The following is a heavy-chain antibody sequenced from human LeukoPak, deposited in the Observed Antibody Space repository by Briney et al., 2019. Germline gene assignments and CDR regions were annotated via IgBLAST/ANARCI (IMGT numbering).Heavy chain of an antibody. Sequence: SETLSLTCAVYGGSFSGYYWSWIRQPPGKGLEWIGEINHSGSTNYNPSLKSRVTISVDTSKNQFSLKLSSVTAADTAVYYCARGLQKNPIAAAGKGNWFDPWGQGTLVTVSS. CDR1: GGSFSGYY. V-gene: IGHV4-34*01. J-gene: IGHJ5*02. CDR2: INHSGST. CDR3: ARGLQKNPIAAAGKGNWFDP. D-gene: IGHD6-13*01.